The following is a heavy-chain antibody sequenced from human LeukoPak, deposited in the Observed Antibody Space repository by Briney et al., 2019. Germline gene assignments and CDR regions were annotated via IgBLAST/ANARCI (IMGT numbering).Heavy chain of an antibody. CDR3: ATSVGAMDN. Sequence: PGGSLRLSCAASGFTFSIYSMNWVRQAPGKGLEWVSYIDSRSTTIYYADSVKGRFTISRDNAKNSLYLQMNSLRAEDTAVYYCATSVGAMDNWGQGTLVTVSS. CDR1: GFTFSIYS. D-gene: IGHD1-26*01. J-gene: IGHJ4*02. CDR2: IDSRSTTI. V-gene: IGHV3-48*01.